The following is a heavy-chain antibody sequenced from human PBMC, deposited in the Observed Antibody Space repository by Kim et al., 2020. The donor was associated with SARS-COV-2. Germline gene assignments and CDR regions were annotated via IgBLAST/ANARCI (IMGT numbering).Heavy chain of an antibody. V-gene: IGHV3-23*01. CDR1: GFTFSIYA. CDR3: AKPPGNTDLEYFQH. Sequence: GGSLRLSCAASGFTFSIYAMSWVRQAPGKGLEWVSSISGSGGSTYYADSVKGRFTVSRDNSKNTLYLEMNSLRAEDTAVYFCAKPPGNTDLEYFQHWGQGTLVTVSS. D-gene: IGHD5-18*01. J-gene: IGHJ1*01. CDR2: ISGSGGST.